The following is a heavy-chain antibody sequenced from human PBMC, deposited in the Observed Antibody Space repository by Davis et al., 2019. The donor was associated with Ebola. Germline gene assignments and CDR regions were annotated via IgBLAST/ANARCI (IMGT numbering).Heavy chain of an antibody. J-gene: IGHJ4*02. D-gene: IGHD1-1*01. Sequence: GGSLRLSCAASGFTFSSYAMNWVRQAPGRGLEWVAGLSGSGDSTYYADSVKGRFSISRDNPKNTLYLQMSSLRAEDTAVYYCAKVNEGRWSRLPFDCWGQGTLVTVSS. CDR2: LSGSGDST. CDR1: GFTFSSYA. CDR3: AKVNEGRWSRLPFDC. V-gene: IGHV3-23*01.